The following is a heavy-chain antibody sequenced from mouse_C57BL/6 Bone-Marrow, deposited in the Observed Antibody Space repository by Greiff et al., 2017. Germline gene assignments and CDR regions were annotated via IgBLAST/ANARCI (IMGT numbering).Heavy chain of an antibody. CDR3: ARESVWPEPHYYAMDY. Sequence: VQLQQPGAELVKPGASVKLSCKASGYTFTSYWMQWVKQRPGQGLEWIGEIDPSDSYTNYNQKFKGKATLTVDPSSSTAYMQLSSLTSEDAAVYYGARESVWPEPHYYAMDYWGQGTSVTVSS. J-gene: IGHJ4*01. V-gene: IGHV1-50*01. CDR1: GYTFTSYW. CDR2: IDPSDSYT. D-gene: IGHD2-10*02.